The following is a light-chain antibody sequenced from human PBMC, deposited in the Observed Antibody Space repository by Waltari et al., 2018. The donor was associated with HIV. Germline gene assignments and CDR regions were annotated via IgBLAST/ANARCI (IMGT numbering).Light chain of an antibody. CDR1: SGDIASKY. CDR2: ADN. CDR3: QSYDYTIQV. Sequence: FILTQPHSVSESPGKTVIISCTRNSGDIASKYVQWYQQRPGSAPTPVIYADNRRPSGVPDRFSGSIDSASNSAFLTISGLKTEDEAAYYCQSYDYTIQVFGGGTKLTFL. J-gene: IGLJ3*02. V-gene: IGLV6-57*04.